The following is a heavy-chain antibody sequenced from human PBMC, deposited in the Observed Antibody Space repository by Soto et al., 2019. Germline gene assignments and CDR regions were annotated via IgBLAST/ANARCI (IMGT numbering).Heavy chain of an antibody. V-gene: IGHV3-74*01. CDR2: INYDWSST. Sequence: GGSLRLSCVASGFTFSSYWMHWVRQAPGKGLVWVSRINYDWSSTGYADSVKGRFTISRDNAENTLYLQMNSLRAEDTAVYYCARGGPRNKAAAWFDPWSHGTLVTVSS. J-gene: IGHJ5*02. CDR1: GFTFSSYW. CDR3: ARGGPRNKAAAWFDP. D-gene: IGHD6-13*01.